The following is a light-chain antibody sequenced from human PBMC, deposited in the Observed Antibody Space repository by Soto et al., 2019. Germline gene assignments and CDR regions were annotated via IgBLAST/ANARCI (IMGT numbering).Light chain of an antibody. CDR3: QQYNNAPFT. CDR2: DAT. CDR1: LSVSNT. J-gene: IGKJ4*01. Sequence: EIVMTQSPVTLSLSPGERATLSCRASLSVSNTLGWYQQKPGQHPRHLIYDATTRATRIPATFSASGSGSDFTLTISSLQSEDFAVDSCQQYNNAPFTFGGGTKVEI. V-gene: IGKV3-15*01.